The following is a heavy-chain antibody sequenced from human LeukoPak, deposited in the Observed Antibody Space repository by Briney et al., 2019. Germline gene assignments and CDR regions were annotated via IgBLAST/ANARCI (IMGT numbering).Heavy chain of an antibody. V-gene: IGHV4-59*01. D-gene: IGHD2-2*01. CDR3: ARVHCSSTSCYGDDAFDI. CDR2: IYYSGNT. Sequence: SETLSLTCTVSGGSISSYYWSWIRQPPGKGLEWIGYIYYSGNTNYNPSLKSRVTISVDTSKNQFSLKLSSVTAADTAVYYCARVHCSSTSCYGDDAFDIWGQGTMVTVSS. CDR1: GGSISSYY. J-gene: IGHJ3*02.